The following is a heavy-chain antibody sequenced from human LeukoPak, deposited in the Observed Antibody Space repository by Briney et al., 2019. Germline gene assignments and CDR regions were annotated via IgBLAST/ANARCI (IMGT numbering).Heavy chain of an antibody. CDR3: AREAIPSGYTYYFDY. CDR1: GGTVSSYA. D-gene: IGHD3-22*01. CDR2: IIPIFGTA. Sequence: SVKVSCKASGGTVSSYAISWVRQAPGQGLEWMGGIIPIFGTANYAQKFQGRVTITTDESTSTAYMELSSLRSEDTAVYYCAREAIPSGYTYYFDYWGQGTLVTVSS. V-gene: IGHV1-69*05. J-gene: IGHJ4*02.